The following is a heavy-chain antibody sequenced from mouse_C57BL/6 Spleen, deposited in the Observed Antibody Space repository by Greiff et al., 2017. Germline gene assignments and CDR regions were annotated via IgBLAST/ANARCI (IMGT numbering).Heavy chain of an antibody. CDR2: ISNGGGST. CDR3: ARPPTVVARYFDV. Sequence: DVQLQESGGGLVQPGGSLKLSCAASGFTFSDYYMYWVRQTPEKRLEWVAYISNGGGSTYYPDTVKGRFTISRDNAKNTLYLQMSRLKSEDTAMYYCARPPTVVARYFDVWGTGTTVTVSS. D-gene: IGHD1-1*01. V-gene: IGHV5-12*01. J-gene: IGHJ1*03. CDR1: GFTFSDYY.